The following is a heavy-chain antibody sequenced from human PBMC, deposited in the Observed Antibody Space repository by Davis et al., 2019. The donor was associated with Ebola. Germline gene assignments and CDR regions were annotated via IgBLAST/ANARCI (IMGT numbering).Heavy chain of an antibody. Sequence: SVKVSCKASGGTFSSYGISWVRQAPGQGLDWMGGIIPIFGTANYAQRFQGRVTITADESRTTAYMELSSLRSEDTAVYYCAKDRYYDNNPLYYESECWGQGTLVTVSS. J-gene: IGHJ4*02. V-gene: IGHV1-69*13. CDR3: AKDRYYDNNPLYYESEC. D-gene: IGHD3-22*01. CDR1: GGTFSSYG. CDR2: IIPIFGTA.